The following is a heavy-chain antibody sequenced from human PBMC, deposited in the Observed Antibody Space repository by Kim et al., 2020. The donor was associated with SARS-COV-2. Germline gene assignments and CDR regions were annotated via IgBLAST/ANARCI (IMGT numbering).Heavy chain of an antibody. D-gene: IGHD7-27*01. CDR3: ARDPNWGRDAFDI. Sequence: SETLSLTCTVSSGSISSGAYYWSWIRQHPGKGLEWIGYIYYSGSTYYNPSLKSRVTISVDTSKNQFSLKLSSVTAADTAVYYCARDPNWGRDAFDIWGQGTMVTVSS. CDR1: SGSISSGAYY. V-gene: IGHV4-31*03. CDR2: IYYSGST. J-gene: IGHJ3*02.